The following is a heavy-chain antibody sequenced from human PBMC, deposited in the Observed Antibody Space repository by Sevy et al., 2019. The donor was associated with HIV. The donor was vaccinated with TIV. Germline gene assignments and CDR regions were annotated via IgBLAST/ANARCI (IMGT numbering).Heavy chain of an antibody. CDR2: ISSSGSAI. CDR3: AKGGGHYDLGMDV. Sequence: VGSLRLSCAASGFTLSSFEMTWVRQAPGKGLEWVSYISSSGSAIYYTDSVKGRFTISRDNAKNSLYLQMNSLRAEDTAVYDCAKGGGHYDLGMDVWGQGTTVTVSS. CDR1: GFTLSSFE. D-gene: IGHD3-3*01. V-gene: IGHV3-48*03. J-gene: IGHJ6*02.